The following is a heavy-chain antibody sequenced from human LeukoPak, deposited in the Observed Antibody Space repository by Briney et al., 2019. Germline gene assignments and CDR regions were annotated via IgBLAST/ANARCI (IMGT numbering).Heavy chain of an antibody. CDR1: GFTFGDYA. Sequence: PGGSLRLSCTSSGFTFGDYAMSWFRQAPGKGLEWVAFIRGKAYGGTTEYAASAKGRFIISRDDSKSIAYLQMNSLKTEDTAVYYCTKYSGRIDYWGQGTLVTVSS. CDR3: TKYSGRIDY. J-gene: IGHJ4*02. D-gene: IGHD5-18*01. V-gene: IGHV3-49*03. CDR2: IRGKAYGGTT.